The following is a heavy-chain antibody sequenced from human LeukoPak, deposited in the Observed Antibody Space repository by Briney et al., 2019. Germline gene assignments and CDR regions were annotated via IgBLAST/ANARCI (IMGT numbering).Heavy chain of an antibody. CDR1: GGSISSYY. J-gene: IGHJ4*02. CDR2: IYYSGST. CDR3: ARHAVGPTKERITMVRGVIITYFDY. V-gene: IGHV4-59*08. Sequence: SETLSLTCTVSGGSISSYYWSWIRQPPGKGLEWIGYIYYSGSTNYNPSLKSRVTISVDTSKNQFSLKLSSVAAADTAVYYCARHAVGPTKERITMVRGVIITYFDYWGQGTLVTVSS. D-gene: IGHD3-10*01.